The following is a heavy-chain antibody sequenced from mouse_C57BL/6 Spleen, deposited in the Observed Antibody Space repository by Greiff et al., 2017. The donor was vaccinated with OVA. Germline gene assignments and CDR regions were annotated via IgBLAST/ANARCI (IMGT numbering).Heavy chain of an antibody. CDR2: ISSGSSTI. CDR3: ASDGYSPFDY. Sequence: EVQRVESGGGLVKPGGSLKLSCAASGFTFSDYGMHWVRQAPEKGLEWVAYISSGSSTIYYAETVKGRFTISRDNAKNTLFLQMTSLRSEDTAMYYCASDGYSPFDYWGQGTTLTVSS. D-gene: IGHD2-3*01. J-gene: IGHJ2*01. CDR1: GFTFSDYG. V-gene: IGHV5-17*01.